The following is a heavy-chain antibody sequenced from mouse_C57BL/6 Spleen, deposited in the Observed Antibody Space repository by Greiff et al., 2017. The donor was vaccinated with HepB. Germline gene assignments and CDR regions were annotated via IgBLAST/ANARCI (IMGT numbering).Heavy chain of an antibody. CDR1: GFTFSDAW. J-gene: IGHJ4*01. CDR3: TCYDYLYYAMDY. D-gene: IGHD2-4*01. Sequence: EVKVEESGGGLVQPGGSMKLSCAASGFTFSDAWMDWVRQSPEKGLEWVAEIRNKANNHATYYAESVKGRFTIARDDSKSSVYLQMNSLRAEDTGIYYCTCYDYLYYAMDYWGQGTSVTVSS. CDR2: IRNKANNHAT. V-gene: IGHV6-6*01.